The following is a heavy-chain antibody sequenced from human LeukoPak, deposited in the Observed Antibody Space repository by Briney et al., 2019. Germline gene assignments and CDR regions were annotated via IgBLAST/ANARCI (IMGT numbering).Heavy chain of an antibody. D-gene: IGHD5-18*01. J-gene: IGHJ3*02. CDR2: INHDGST. CDR1: GGSFSGYY. V-gene: IGHV4-34*01. Sequence: SETLSLTCAVYGGSFSGYYWSWIRQPPGKGLEWIGEINHDGSTNYNPSRKSRVTISVDTSKNQFSLRLSSVTAADTAVYSCARGRGYNAFDIWGQGTMVTVSS. CDR3: ARGRGYNAFDI.